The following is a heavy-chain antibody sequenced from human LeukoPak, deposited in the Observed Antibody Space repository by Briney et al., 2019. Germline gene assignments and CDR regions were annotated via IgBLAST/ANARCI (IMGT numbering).Heavy chain of an antibody. CDR3: AREAYGSGSHPLDY. CDR2: ITTSSTYM. Sequence: GGSLRLSCAASGFTFSAYNMNWVRRTPGKGLEWVSSITTSSTYMFYADSVRGRFTISRDNAENSLYLQMNSLRDEDTAVYYCAREAYGSGSHPLDYWGQGTLVTVSS. CDR1: GFTFSAYN. J-gene: IGHJ4*02. D-gene: IGHD3-10*01. V-gene: IGHV3-21*01.